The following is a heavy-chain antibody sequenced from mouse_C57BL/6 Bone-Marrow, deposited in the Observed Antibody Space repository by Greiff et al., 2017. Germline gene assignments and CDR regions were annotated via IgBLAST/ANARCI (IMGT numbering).Heavy chain of an antibody. J-gene: IGHJ2*01. CDR2: IDPETGGT. V-gene: IGHV1-15*01. CDR1: GYTFTDYE. D-gene: IGHD2-4*01. CDR3: TRLYYDYDALLDY. Sequence: ESGAELVRPGASVTLSCKASGYTFTDYEMHWVKQTPVHGLEWIGAIDPETGGTAYNQKFKGKAILTADKSSSTAYMELRSLTSEDSAVYYCTRLYYDYDALLDYWGQGTTLTVSS.